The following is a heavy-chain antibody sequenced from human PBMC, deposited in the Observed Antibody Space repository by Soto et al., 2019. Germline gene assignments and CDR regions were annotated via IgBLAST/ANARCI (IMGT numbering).Heavy chain of an antibody. CDR1: GFTFSSYS. CDR2: ISSSSSYI. CDR3: ASLGFWSGYHDY. J-gene: IGHJ4*02. Sequence: EVQLVESGGGLVKPGGSLRLSCAASGFTFSSYSMNWVRQAPGKGLEWVSSISSSSSYIYYADSVKGRFTISRDNAKNSLYLQMNSPRAEDTAVYYCASLGFWSGYHDYWGQGTLVTVSS. V-gene: IGHV3-21*01. D-gene: IGHD3-3*01.